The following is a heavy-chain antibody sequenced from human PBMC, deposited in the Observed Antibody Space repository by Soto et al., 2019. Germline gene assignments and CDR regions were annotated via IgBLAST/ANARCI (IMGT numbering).Heavy chain of an antibody. CDR3: ASDRFRGTYYLRGVTYFFEE. CDR2: IKQDESEK. J-gene: IGHJ4*02. V-gene: IGHV3-7*03. Sequence: GGSLRLSCVTYGLTFTDYWMSWVRQAPGKGLEWVANIKQDESEKNYLDSVKGRFAISRDNAKNSLYLQMNSLRAEDTAVYYCASDRFRGTYYLRGVTYFFEEWGQGAPVTVSS. D-gene: IGHD1-26*01. CDR1: GLTFTDYW.